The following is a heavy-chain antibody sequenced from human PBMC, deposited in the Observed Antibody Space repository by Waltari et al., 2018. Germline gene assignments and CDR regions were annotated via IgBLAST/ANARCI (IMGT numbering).Heavy chain of an antibody. Sequence: EVRLLESGGGLVQPGGSLRLSCAASGFPCISYSMSWVRQAPGKGLDWVSTISDSGGSTYYADSVKGRFTISRDNSKITLYLQMSSLRVEDTAIYYCGKLDYDGNGFPNYFDHWGQGTLVTVSS. V-gene: IGHV3-23*01. CDR1: GFPCISYS. CDR2: ISDSGGST. D-gene: IGHD3-22*01. CDR3: GKLDYDGNGFPNYFDH. J-gene: IGHJ4*02.